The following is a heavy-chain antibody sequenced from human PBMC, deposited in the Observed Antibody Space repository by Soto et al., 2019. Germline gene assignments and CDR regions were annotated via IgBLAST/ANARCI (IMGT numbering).Heavy chain of an antibody. Sequence: ELQLLESGGGLVQPGGFLRLTCAASGFSVSDYDMGWVRQAPGKGLEWVSLIRGDGGDTYYAASVEGRLSTSRDTSEKTVYLDMNFLRAEDTALYYCSKDRRGGEYPAFDLWGQGTMVTVSS. CDR3: SKDRRGGEYPAFDL. V-gene: IGHV3-23*01. J-gene: IGHJ3*01. CDR1: GFSVSDYD. CDR2: IRGDGGDT. D-gene: IGHD2-21*01.